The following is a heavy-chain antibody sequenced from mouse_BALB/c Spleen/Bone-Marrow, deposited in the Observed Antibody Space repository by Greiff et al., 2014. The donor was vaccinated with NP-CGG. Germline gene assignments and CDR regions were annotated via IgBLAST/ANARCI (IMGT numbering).Heavy chain of an antibody. D-gene: IGHD2-4*01. V-gene: IGHV1-4*01. CDR1: GYSFTSYT. J-gene: IGHJ2*01. CDR3: ARGWDYEGYFDY. Sequence: VQLQQSGAELARPGASVKMSCKASGYSFTSYTMHWVKQRPGQGLEWIGYINPSSGYTNYNQKFKDKATLTADKSSSTAYMQLSSRTSEDSAVYYCARGWDYEGYFDYWGQGTTLTVSS. CDR2: INPSSGYT.